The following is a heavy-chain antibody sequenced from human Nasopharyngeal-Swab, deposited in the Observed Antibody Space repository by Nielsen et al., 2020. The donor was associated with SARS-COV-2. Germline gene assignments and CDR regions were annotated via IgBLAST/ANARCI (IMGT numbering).Heavy chain of an antibody. V-gene: IGHV3-48*03. J-gene: IGHJ5*02. CDR2: ISSSGSTI. CDR3: ARGWGIAARSGWFDP. D-gene: IGHD6-6*01. Sequence: GGSLRLSCAASGFTFSSYEMNWVRQAPGKGLEWVSYISSSGSTIYYADSVKGRFTISRDNAKNSLYLQMNSLSAEDTAVYYCARGWGIAARSGWFDPWGQGTLVTVSS. CDR1: GFTFSSYE.